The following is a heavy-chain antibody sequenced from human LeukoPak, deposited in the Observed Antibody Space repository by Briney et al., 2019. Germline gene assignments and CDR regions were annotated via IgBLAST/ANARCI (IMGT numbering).Heavy chain of an antibody. J-gene: IGHJ3*02. CDR1: GFTISSFG. CDR2: IWYDGSEK. Sequence: PGKSLRLSCAASGFTISSFGMHWVRQAPGKGLEWVAVIWYDGSEKFYADSVKGRFTISRDNSKNTLYLQMNSLRVEDTAAYYCARGGNAFDIWGQGTVVTVSS. CDR3: ARGGNAFDI. V-gene: IGHV3-33*01.